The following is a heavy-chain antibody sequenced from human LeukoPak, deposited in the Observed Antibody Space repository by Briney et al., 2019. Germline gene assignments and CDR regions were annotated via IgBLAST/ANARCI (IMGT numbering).Heavy chain of an antibody. Sequence: PSETLSLTCTISGGSINGYFGTWIRQASGKGLEWIGYIHTIETKYNPSLQSRVSMSIDTSKNQFSLNLRSVTAADTAVYYCARGLRDEERYYKYYDMDVWGKGTTVTVSS. J-gene: IGHJ6*03. V-gene: IGHV4-4*09. CDR1: GGSINGYF. CDR2: IHTIET. D-gene: IGHD3-22*01. CDR3: ARGLRDEERYYKYYDMDV.